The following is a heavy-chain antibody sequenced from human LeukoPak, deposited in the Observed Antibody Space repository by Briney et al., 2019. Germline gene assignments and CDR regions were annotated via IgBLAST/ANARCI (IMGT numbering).Heavy chain of an antibody. CDR1: GGSISSYY. CDR2: IYYSGST. CDR3: ARLGYDILTGYYTGAFDI. V-gene: IGHV4-59*01. D-gene: IGHD3-9*01. Sequence: SETLSLTCTVSGGSISSYYWSWIRQPPGKGLEWIGYIYYSGSTNYNPSLKSRVTISVDTSKNQFSLKLSSVTAADTAVYYCARLGYDILTGYYTGAFDIWGQGTMVTVSS. J-gene: IGHJ3*02.